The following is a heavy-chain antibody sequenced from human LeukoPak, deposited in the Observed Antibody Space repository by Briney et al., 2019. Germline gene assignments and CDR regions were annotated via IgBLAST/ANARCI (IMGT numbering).Heavy chain of an antibody. J-gene: IGHJ4*02. Sequence: GESLQISCKGSGYSFTSYWIGWVRQMPGKGLEWMGIIYPGDSDTRYSPSFQGQVTISADKSISTAYLQWSSLKASDTAMYYCARQGSSSSSPNPPELPITLVDYWGQGTLVTVSS. V-gene: IGHV5-51*01. CDR2: IYPGDSDT. CDR1: GYSFTSYW. CDR3: ARQGSSSSSPNPPELPITLVDY. D-gene: IGHD6-6*01.